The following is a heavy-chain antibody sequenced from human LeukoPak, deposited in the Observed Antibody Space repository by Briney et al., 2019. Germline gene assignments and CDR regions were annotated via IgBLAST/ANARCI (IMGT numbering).Heavy chain of an antibody. CDR2: IYYSGST. D-gene: IGHD3/OR15-3a*01. V-gene: IGHV4-39*01. CDR3: ARLADWLFFEFDY. J-gene: IGHJ4*02. CDR1: GGSISSSSYY. Sequence: SGTLSLTCTVSGGSISSSSYYWGWIRQPPGKGLEWIGSIYYSGSTYYNPSLKSRVTISVDTSKNQFSLKLSSVTAADTAVYYCARLADWLFFEFDYWGQGTLVTVSS.